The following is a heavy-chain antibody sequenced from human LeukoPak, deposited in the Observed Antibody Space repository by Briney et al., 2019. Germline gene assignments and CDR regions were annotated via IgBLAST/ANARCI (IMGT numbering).Heavy chain of an antibody. D-gene: IGHD4-17*01. V-gene: IGHV3-21*01. CDR2: ISSSSSYI. CDR3: ARGPPYGDYVGDYFDY. CDR1: GFTFSSYS. Sequence: GGSLRLSCAASGFTFSSYSMNWVRQAPGKGLEWVSSISSSSSYIYYADSVKGRFTISRDNAKNSLYLQMNSLRAEDTAVYYCARGPPYGDYVGDYFDYWGQGTLVTVSS. J-gene: IGHJ4*02.